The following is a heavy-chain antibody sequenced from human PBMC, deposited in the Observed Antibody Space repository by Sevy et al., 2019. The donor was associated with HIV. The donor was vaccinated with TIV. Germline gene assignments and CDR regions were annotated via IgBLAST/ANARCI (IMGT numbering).Heavy chain of an antibody. J-gene: IGHJ4*02. CDR3: ARDRGRDIVLVPAAKTNYLTL. V-gene: IGHV3-30-3*01. CDR1: GFTFSSYA. D-gene: IGHD2-2*01. Sequence: GSLRLSCAASGFTFSSYAMHWVRQAPGKGLEWVTVISYDGINKYYADSVKGRFTISRDNSKNTLYLQMSSLRVEDTAVYYCARDRGRDIVLVPAAKTNYLTLWGQGTLVTVSS. CDR2: ISYDGINK.